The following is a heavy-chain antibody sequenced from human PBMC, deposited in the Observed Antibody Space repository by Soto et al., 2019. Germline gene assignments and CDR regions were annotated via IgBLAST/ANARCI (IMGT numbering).Heavy chain of an antibody. J-gene: IGHJ4*02. CDR1: GGSISSYY. CDR2: IYYSGST. CDR3: ARDGAIAARHFHY. D-gene: IGHD6-6*01. Sequence: SETLSLTCTVSGGSISSYYWSWIRQPPGKGLEWIGYIYYSGSTNYNPSLKSRVTISVDTSKNQFSLKLSSVTAADTAVYYCARDGAIAARHFHYWGPGAMVTV. V-gene: IGHV4-59*01.